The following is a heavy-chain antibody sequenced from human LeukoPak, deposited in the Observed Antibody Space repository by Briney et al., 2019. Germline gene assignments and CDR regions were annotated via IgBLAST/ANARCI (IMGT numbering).Heavy chain of an antibody. D-gene: IGHD3-22*01. CDR3: ARSQYYYDSSGYSWFDP. J-gene: IGHJ5*02. CDR1: GFTFSSYA. Sequence: GGSLRLSCAASGFTFSSYAMSWVRQAPGKGLEWVSAISGSGGSTYYADSVKGRFTISRDNAKNSLYLQMNSLRAEDTAVYYCARSQYYYDSSGYSWFDPWGQGTLVTVSS. CDR2: ISGSGGST. V-gene: IGHV3-23*01.